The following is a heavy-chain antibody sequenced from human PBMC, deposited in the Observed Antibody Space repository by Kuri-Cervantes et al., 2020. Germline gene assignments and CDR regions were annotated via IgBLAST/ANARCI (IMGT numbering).Heavy chain of an antibody. D-gene: IGHD6-13*01. J-gene: IGHJ6*03. CDR1: GYTFTSYG. CDR3: ARGHSSSWYDYYYMDV. Sequence: ASVKVSCKASGYTFTSYGISWVRQAPGQGLEWMGWISAYNGDTNYAQKFQGRVTMTRNTSISTAYMELSSLRSEDTAVYYCARGHSSSWYDYYYMDVWGKGTTVTVSS. V-gene: IGHV1-18*01. CDR2: ISAYNGDT.